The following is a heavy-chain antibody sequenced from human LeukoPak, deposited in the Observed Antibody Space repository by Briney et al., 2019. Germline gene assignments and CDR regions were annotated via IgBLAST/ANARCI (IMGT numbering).Heavy chain of an antibody. CDR1: GGSISSSSYY. D-gene: IGHD2-15*01. CDR3: ARMTGVGSAFDI. CDR2: IYYSVST. Sequence: PSETLSLTCTVSGGSISSSSYYWGWIRQPPGKGREWSGSIYYSVSTYYNPSLKRRVTISVDTSKNQFSLKLSSVTAADTAVYYCARMTGVGSAFDIWGQGTMVTVSS. J-gene: IGHJ3*02. V-gene: IGHV4-39*07.